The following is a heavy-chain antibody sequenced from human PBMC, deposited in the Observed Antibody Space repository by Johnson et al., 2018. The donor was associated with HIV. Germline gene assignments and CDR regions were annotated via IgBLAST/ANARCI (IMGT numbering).Heavy chain of an antibody. CDR1: GFTFSSNY. J-gene: IGHJ3*01. D-gene: IGHD7-27*01. V-gene: IGHV3-53*01. CDR2: IYNGGTS. Sequence: VQLVESGGGVIQPGVSLRLSCAASGFTFSSNYMRWVRQAPEKGLQWVSVIYNGGTSYYSASAKGSFTISRDTSENTVYLQMIRMRAEDRAVYYCGWWNWGSTALVSWGQGTMVTVSS. CDR3: GWWNWGSTALVS.